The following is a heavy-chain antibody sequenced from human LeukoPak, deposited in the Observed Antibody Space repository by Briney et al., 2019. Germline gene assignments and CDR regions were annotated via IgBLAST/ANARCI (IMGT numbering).Heavy chain of an antibody. Sequence: PSQTLSLTCAISGDSVSSNSAAWNWIRQSPSRGLEWLGRTYHRSKWYNDYAVSVKSRITINPDTSKNQFSLQLNSVTPEDTAVYYCAGGRAQFGHYYYYGMDVWGQGTTVTVSS. CDR2: TYHRSKWYN. CDR1: GDSVSSNSAA. CDR3: AGGRAQFGHYYYYGMDV. V-gene: IGHV6-1*01. J-gene: IGHJ6*02. D-gene: IGHD3-10*01.